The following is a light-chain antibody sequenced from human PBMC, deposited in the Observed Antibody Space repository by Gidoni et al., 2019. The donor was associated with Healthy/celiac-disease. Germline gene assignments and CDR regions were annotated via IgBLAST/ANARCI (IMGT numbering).Light chain of an antibody. Sequence: DIQMTHSPSTLSASVGDRVTITCRASQSMSSWLAWYQQKPGKAPKHLIYDACSLESGVPSRFSSSGSGTEFALTISSLQPDDFATYYCQQYNSYRYTFGQGTKLEIK. J-gene: IGKJ2*01. CDR1: QSMSSW. CDR2: DAC. V-gene: IGKV1-5*01. CDR3: QQYNSYRYT.